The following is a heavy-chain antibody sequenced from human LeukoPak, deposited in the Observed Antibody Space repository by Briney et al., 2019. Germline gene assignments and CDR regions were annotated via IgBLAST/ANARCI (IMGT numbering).Heavy chain of an antibody. CDR1: GYTFTGYY. D-gene: IGHD2-2*01. Sequence: ASVKVSCKASGYTFTGYYMHWVQQAPGQGLEWMGWINPNSGGTNYAQKFQGRVTMTRDTSISTAYMELSRLRSDDTAVYYCARDECSSTSCTDVWGKGTTVTVSS. CDR3: ARDECSSTSCTDV. J-gene: IGHJ6*04. CDR2: INPNSGGT. V-gene: IGHV1-2*02.